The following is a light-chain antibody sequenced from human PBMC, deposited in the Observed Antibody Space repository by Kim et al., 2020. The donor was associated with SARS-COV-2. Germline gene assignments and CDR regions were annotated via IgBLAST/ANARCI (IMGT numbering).Light chain of an antibody. CDR1: QSVSSN. V-gene: IGKV3-15*01. J-gene: IGKJ1*01. CDR2: GAS. Sequence: PGERATLSCRASQSVSSNLACYQQKPGQAPRLLIYGASTRATGIPARFSGSGSGTEFTLTISSLQSEDFAVYYCQQYNNWPPGRTFGQGTKVDIK. CDR3: QQYNNWPPGRT.